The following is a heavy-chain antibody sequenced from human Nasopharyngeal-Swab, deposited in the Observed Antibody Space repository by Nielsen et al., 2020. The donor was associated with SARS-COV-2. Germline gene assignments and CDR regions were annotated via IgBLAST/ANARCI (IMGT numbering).Heavy chain of an antibody. Sequence: SETLSLTCSVSGGSLTSFFWSWIRQPPGTELEWLGYIYYNGRTTYNPSLKSRVTISVDTSNNQFSLKVASVTTADTAVYYCARAIEAYGPRDVASEDFWGRGTLVTVSS. CDR3: ARAIEAYGPRDVASEDF. CDR1: GGSLTSFF. D-gene: IGHD5-24*01. V-gene: IGHV4-59*01. J-gene: IGHJ4*02. CDR2: IYYNGRT.